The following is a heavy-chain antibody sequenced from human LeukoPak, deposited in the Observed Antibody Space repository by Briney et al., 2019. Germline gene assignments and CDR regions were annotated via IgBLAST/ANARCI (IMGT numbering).Heavy chain of an antibody. D-gene: IGHD1-26*01. Sequence: ASVKVSCKASGYTFTGYYMHWVRQAPGQGLEWMGWINPNSGGTNYAQKFQSRVTMTRDTSISTAYMELSRLRSDDTAVYYCARDLGLVGSYYFDYWGQGTLVTVSS. CDR1: GYTFTGYY. V-gene: IGHV1-2*02. J-gene: IGHJ4*02. CDR3: ARDLGLVGSYYFDY. CDR2: INPNSGGT.